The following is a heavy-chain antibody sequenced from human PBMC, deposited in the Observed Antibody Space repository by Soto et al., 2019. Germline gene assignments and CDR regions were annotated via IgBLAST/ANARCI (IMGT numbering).Heavy chain of an antibody. CDR2: ISFDGSNK. CDR3: AKDTRGYSYGLFDY. J-gene: IGHJ4*02. D-gene: IGHD5-18*01. CDR1: GFIFSSYG. Sequence: QVQLVESGGGVVQPGRSLRLSCAASGFIFSSYGMHWVRQAPGKGLEWVAVISFDGSNKYYADSVKGRFTISRDNSKNTLYLQMNSLRAEDTAVYYCAKDTRGYSYGLFDYWGQGTLVTVSS. V-gene: IGHV3-30*18.